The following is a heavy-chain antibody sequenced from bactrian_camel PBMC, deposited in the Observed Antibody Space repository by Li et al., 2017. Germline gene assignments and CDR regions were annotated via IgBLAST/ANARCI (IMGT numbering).Heavy chain of an antibody. CDR2: IDADGET. V-gene: IGHV3S55*01. D-gene: IGHD1*01. CDR3: GTSDGVACYSARVTSAGFLD. Sequence: HVQLVESGGGSAQAGGSLRLTCVLTESHNVDYCMGWYRQTTGKEREEVAVIDADGETTYADSVKGRFTISADKAKNTVYLQMNNLKPEDTAMYYCGTSDGVACYSARVTSAGFLDRGQGTQVTVS. J-gene: IGHJ4*01. CDR1: ESHNVDYC.